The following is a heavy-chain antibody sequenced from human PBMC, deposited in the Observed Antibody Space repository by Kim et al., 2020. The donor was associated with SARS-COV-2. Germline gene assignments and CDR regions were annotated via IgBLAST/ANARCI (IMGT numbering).Heavy chain of an antibody. J-gene: IGHJ5*02. D-gene: IGHD2-15*01. CDR1: GGTFSSYA. CDR3: ARATYCSGGSCYFNWFDP. V-gene: IGHV1-69*13. CDR2: IIPIFGTA. Sequence: SVKVSCKASGGTFSSYAISWVRQAPGQGLEWMGGIIPIFGTANYAQKFQGRVTITAAESTSTAYMELSSLRSEDTAVYYCARATYCSGGSCYFNWFDPWGQGTLVTVSS.